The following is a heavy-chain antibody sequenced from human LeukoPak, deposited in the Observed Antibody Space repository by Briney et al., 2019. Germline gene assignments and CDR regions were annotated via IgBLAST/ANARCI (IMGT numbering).Heavy chain of an antibody. V-gene: IGHV4-61*05. Sequence: SETLSLTCTVSGGSISSSSYYWGWIRQPPGKGLEWIGYIYYSGSTNYNPSLKSRVTISVDTSKNQFSLKLSSVTAADTAVYYCASGSGRSYAAFDIWGQGTMVTVSS. CDR1: GGSISSSSYY. CDR2: IYYSGST. D-gene: IGHD3-16*01. J-gene: IGHJ3*02. CDR3: ASGSGRSYAAFDI.